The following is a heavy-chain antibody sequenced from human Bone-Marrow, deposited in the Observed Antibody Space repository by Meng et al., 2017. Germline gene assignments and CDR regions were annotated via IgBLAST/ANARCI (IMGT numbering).Heavy chain of an antibody. CDR1: GFTFSSYG. V-gene: IGHV3-33*01. D-gene: IGHD6-19*01. CDR2: IWYDGSNK. CDR3: ARDFESGSGWSFDY. J-gene: IGHJ4*02. Sequence: GGSLRLSCAASGFTFSSYGMHWVRQAPGKGLEWVAVIWYDGSNKYYADSVKGRFTISRDNSKNTLYLQMNSLRAEDTAVYYCARDFESGSGWSFDYWGQGTLVTVSS.